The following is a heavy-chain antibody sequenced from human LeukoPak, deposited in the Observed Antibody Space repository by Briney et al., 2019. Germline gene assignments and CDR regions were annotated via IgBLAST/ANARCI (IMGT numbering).Heavy chain of an antibody. J-gene: IGHJ6*02. V-gene: IGHV3-23*01. CDR1: GFSFSSYA. D-gene: IGHD2-15*01. Sequence: GGSLRLSCATSGFSFSSYAMSWVRQAPGEGLEWVSAISASGSSRYYADSVKGRFTISRDNSKNTLYLQVNSLRAEDTAVYYCAKDLRSGWMTRNYFGMDVWGQGTTVTVSS. CDR3: AKDLRSGWMTRNYFGMDV. CDR2: ISASGSSR.